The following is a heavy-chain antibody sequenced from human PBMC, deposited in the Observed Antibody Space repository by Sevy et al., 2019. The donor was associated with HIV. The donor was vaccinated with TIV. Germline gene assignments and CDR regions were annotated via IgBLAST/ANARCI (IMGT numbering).Heavy chain of an antibody. Sequence: SETLSLTCTVSGGSISSSSYYWGWIRQPPGKGLEWIGSIYYSGSTYYNPSLKSRVTLSVDTAKNQFSLKLSSVTAADTAVYYCARLQLYGDFLDYWGQGTLVTVSS. V-gene: IGHV4-39*01. CDR1: GGSISSSSYY. J-gene: IGHJ4*02. CDR3: ARLQLYGDFLDY. CDR2: IYYSGST. D-gene: IGHD4-17*01.